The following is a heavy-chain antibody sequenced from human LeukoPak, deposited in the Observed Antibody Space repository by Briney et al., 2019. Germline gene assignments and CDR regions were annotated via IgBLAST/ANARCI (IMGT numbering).Heavy chain of an antibody. V-gene: IGHV3-23*01. Sequence: GGSLRLSCAASGFTFSSYAMSWVRQTPGKGLEWVSAISGSGGSTYYADSVKGRFTISRDNSKNTLYLQMNSLRAEDTAVYYCAKDGDQWLPTYYFDYWGQGTLVTVSS. D-gene: IGHD6-19*01. CDR3: AKDGDQWLPTYYFDY. J-gene: IGHJ4*02. CDR1: GFTFSSYA. CDR2: ISGSGGST.